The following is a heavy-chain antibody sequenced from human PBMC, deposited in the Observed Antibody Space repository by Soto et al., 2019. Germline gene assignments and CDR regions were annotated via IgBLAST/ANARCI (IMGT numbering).Heavy chain of an antibody. CDR3: ATSGIFRGVFLPIDS. V-gene: IGHV4-34*01. CDR2: VTDSGRT. Sequence: QVPLQQWGAGLLRPSETLSLTCAVSGGSFNEYYWTWIRQAPGKGLEWIGEVTDSGRTNHNPSLKSRVDISVDTSRNQFSLRLTSVTAADTAVYYCATSGIFRGVFLPIDSWGQGTLVTVSA. J-gene: IGHJ4*02. CDR1: GGSFNEYY. D-gene: IGHD2-15*01.